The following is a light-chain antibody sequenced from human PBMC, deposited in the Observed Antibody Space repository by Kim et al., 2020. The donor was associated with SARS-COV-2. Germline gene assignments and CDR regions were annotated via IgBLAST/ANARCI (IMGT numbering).Light chain of an antibody. CDR1: HSVRDNS. J-gene: IGKJ1*01. V-gene: IGKV3-20*01. CDR3: QQYGNSPRWT. Sequence: AGERATLSCRDSHSVRDNSLAWYQHKPGQAPRLLIYAASNRAIGVPDRFSGSGSWTDFTLTITGLEPADSAVYYCQQYGNSPRWTFGRGTKVDIK. CDR2: AAS.